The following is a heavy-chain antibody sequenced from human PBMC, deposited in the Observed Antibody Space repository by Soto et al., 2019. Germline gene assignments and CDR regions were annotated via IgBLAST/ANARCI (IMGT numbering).Heavy chain of an antibody. CDR3: ARAIEPFHSSSSKYYYYGMDV. V-gene: IGHV1-69*13. J-gene: IGHJ6*02. Sequence: SVKVSCKASGGTFSIYAISGGPRSPLQWRDWMGGIIPIFGTANYAQKFQGRVTITADESTSTAYMELSSLRSEDTAVYYCARAIEPFHSSSSKYYYYGMDVWGQGTTVTVSS. CDR1: GGTFSIYA. D-gene: IGHD6-6*01. CDR2: IIPIFGTA.